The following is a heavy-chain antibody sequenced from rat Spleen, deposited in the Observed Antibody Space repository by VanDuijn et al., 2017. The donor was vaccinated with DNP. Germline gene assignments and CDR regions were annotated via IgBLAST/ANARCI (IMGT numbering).Heavy chain of an antibody. CDR2: INSAGST. Sequence: EVQLQESGPGLVKPSQSLSLTCSVTGCSITSNFRWSWIRKFPGNKLEWMGYINSAGSTDYNPSLKSRISITRDTSKNQFFLQVNSVTTEDSATYYCAVQLGVFDFWGQGVMVTVSS. J-gene: IGHJ2*01. D-gene: IGHD5-1*01. V-gene: IGHV3-3*01. CDR3: AVQLGVFDF. CDR1: GCSITSNFR.